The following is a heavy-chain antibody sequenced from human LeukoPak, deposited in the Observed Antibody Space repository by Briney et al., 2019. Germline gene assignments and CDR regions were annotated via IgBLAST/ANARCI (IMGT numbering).Heavy chain of an antibody. J-gene: IGHJ5*02. Sequence: SETLSLTCTVSGGSISSYYWSWIRQPAGKGLEWIGRIYTSGSTNYNPSPKSRVIISVDKSKSQFSLKLSSVTAADTAVYYCARGRLGSGYDFRWFDPWGQGTLVTVSP. D-gene: IGHD5-12*01. CDR3: ARGRLGSGYDFRWFDP. V-gene: IGHV4-4*07. CDR2: IYTSGST. CDR1: GGSISSYY.